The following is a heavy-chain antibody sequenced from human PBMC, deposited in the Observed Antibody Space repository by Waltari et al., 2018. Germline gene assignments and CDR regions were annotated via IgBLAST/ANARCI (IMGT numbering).Heavy chain of an antibody. CDR1: GYTFTGYY. D-gene: IGHD3-3*01. CDR3: AKVRSGAVAWGD. V-gene: IGHV1-2*02. J-gene: IGHJ4*02. CDR2: INPNGGGT. Sequence: QVQLLQSMAEVKKPGASVKVSCKASGYTFTGYYLHWVRQAPGQGLEWMAWINPNGGGTNYAQKFQGRVTVTRDTSISTAYMELSRLRSDDTAVYYCAKVRSGAVAWGDWGQGTPVTVSS.